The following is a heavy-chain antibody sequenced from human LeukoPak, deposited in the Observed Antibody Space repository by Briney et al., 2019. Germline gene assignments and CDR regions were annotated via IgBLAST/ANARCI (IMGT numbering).Heavy chain of an antibody. J-gene: IGHJ3*02. V-gene: IGHV4-4*08. CDR3: ARRNDFDI. CDR1: GGSITGYH. Sequence: SETLSLTCTVSGGSITGYHGSWIRQPPGKGLEWIGYIYSNEATQYKPSLKSRVTISADTSKNQFALKLTSVSAADTAIYYCARRNDFDIWGQGTMVTVSS. CDR2: IYSNEAT.